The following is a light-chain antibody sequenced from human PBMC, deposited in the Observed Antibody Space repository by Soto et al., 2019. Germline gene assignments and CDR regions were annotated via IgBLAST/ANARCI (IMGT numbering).Light chain of an antibody. V-gene: IGKV1-9*01. CDR2: AAS. J-gene: IGKJ5*01. Sequence: DIQLTQSPSFLSASVGDRVTITCRASQGISNYLAWYQQKAGKAPNLLINAASTLQSGVPSRFSGSGSGTEFTLTISSLQPEDFATYYCQQLGSYPITFGQGTRLEIK. CDR3: QQLGSYPIT. CDR1: QGISNY.